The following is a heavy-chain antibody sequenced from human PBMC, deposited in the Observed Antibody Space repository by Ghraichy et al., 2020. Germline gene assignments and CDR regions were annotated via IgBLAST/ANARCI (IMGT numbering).Heavy chain of an antibody. CDR1: GFTFSSYS. D-gene: IGHD3-16*02. J-gene: IGHJ4*02. CDR2: ISSSSSYI. Sequence: LSLTCAASGFTFSSYSMNWVRQAPGKGLEWVSSISSSSSYIYYADSVKGRFTISRDNAKNSLYLQMNSLRAEDTAVYYCARDFGGGYDYIWGSYRYFDYWGQGTLVTVSS. CDR3: ARDFGGGYDYIWGSYRYFDY. V-gene: IGHV3-21*01.